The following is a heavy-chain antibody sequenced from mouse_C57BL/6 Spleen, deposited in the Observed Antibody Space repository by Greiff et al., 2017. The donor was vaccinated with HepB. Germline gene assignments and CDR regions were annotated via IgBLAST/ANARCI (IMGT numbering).Heavy chain of an antibody. CDR2: IRLKSDNYAT. CDR3: TDPTGFFDH. J-gene: IGHJ2*01. V-gene: IGHV6-3*01. CDR1: GFTFSNYW. Sequence: EVKVVESGGGLVQPGGSMKFSCVASGFTFSNYWMNWVRQSPEKGLEWVAQIRLKSDNYATHYAESVKGRFTISRDDSKSSVYLQMNNLRAEDTGIYYCTDPTGFFDHWGQGTTLTVSS. D-gene: IGHD4-1*02.